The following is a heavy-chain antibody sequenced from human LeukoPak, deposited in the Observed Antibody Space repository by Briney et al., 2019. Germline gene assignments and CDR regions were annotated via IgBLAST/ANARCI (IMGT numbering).Heavy chain of an antibody. CDR1: GGSISSYY. Sequence: SETLSLTCTVSGGSISSYYWSWIRQPPGKGLEWIGYIYYSGSTNYNPSLKSRVTISVDTSKNQFSLKLSSVTAADTAVYYCARGRFSFSWFDPWGQGTLVTVSS. D-gene: IGHD3-16*02. J-gene: IGHJ5*02. CDR3: ARGRFSFSWFDP. CDR2: IYYSGST. V-gene: IGHV4-59*01.